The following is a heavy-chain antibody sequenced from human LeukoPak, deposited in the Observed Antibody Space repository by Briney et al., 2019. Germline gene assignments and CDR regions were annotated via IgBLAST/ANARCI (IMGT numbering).Heavy chain of an antibody. CDR1: GFTFSSYG. J-gene: IGHJ4*02. CDR3: AKGPYGDPYFYFDH. CDR2: IRYDGSNK. Sequence: GGSLRLSCAASGFTFSSYGMHWVRQAPGKGLEWVAFIRYDGSNKYYADSVKGRFTISRDNSKNTLYLQMGSLRAEDMAVYYCAKGPYGDPYFYFDHWGQGTLVTVSS. D-gene: IGHD4-17*01. V-gene: IGHV3-30*02.